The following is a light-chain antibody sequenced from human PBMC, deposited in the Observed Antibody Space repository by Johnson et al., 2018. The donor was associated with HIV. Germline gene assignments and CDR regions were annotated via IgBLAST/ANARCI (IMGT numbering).Light chain of an antibody. CDR3: ETWDSSLSGV. Sequence: QSVLTQPPSVSAAPGQKVTISCSGSSSNIGNNYVSWYQQLPGTAPKLLIYDNNQRPSGIPDRFSGSKSGTSATLGITGLQTGDEADYYCETWDSSLSGVFGTGTKVTGL. CDR2: DNN. V-gene: IGLV1-51*01. J-gene: IGLJ1*01. CDR1: SSNIGNNY.